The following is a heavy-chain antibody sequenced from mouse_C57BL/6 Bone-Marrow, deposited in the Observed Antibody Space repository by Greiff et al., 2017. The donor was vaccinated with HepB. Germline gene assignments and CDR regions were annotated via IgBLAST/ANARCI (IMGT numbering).Heavy chain of an antibody. Sequence: QVQLQQSGAELVKPGASVKMSCKASGYTFTSYWITWVKQRPGQGLEWIGDIYPGSGSTNYNEKFKSKATLTVDTSSSTAYMQLSSLTSEDSAVYYCARSSLLRLYAMDYWGQGTSVTVSS. CDR3: ARSSLLRLYAMDY. CDR2: IYPGSGST. J-gene: IGHJ4*01. V-gene: IGHV1-55*01. CDR1: GYTFTSYW. D-gene: IGHD2-4*01.